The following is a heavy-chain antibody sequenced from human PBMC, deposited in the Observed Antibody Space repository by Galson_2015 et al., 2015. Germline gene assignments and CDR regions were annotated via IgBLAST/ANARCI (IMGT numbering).Heavy chain of an antibody. CDR3: ASSLYSSGRRPYYFDY. Sequence: SLRLSCAASGFTFSSYSMNWVRQAPGKGLEWVSSISSSGSYIFYADSVKGRFTISRDNAKNSLYPQMNSLRAEDTAVYYCASSLYSSGRRPYYFDYWGQGALVTVSS. V-gene: IGHV3-21*01. CDR1: GFTFSSYS. D-gene: IGHD6-19*01. CDR2: ISSSGSYI. J-gene: IGHJ4*02.